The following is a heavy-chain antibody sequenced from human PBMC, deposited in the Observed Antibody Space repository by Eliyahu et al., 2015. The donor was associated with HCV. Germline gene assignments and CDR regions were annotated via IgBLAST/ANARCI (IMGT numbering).Heavy chain of an antibody. V-gene: IGHV1-3*04. CDR3: ARDPYVSGTNYFDR. CDR2: INTGRGKT. CDR1: GYTFTSYG. D-gene: IGHD3-10*01. Sequence: QVQLVQSGAEVRKPGASVKISCKTSGYTFTSYGVHWVRQAPGQTLEWMGWINTGRGKTKYSQRFQGRVTITRDTSATTVHMELSSLTSEDTAVYYCARDPYVSGTNYFDRWGQGTLLTVSS. J-gene: IGHJ4*02.